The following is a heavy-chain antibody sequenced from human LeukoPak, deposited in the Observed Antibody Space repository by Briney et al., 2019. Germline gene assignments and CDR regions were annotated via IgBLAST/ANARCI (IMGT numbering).Heavy chain of an antibody. CDR3: ARSYYYDYRQIDY. V-gene: IGHV4-39*01. D-gene: IGHD3-22*01. Sequence: PSETLSLTCTVSGDSISTSSHYWGWIRHPPGKGLEWLGSIYYSGSTYYNPSLKSRVTISVDTSKNQFSLNLYSVTAADTAVFYCARSYYYDYRQIDYWGQGTLVTVSS. CDR1: GDSISTSSHY. CDR2: IYYSGST. J-gene: IGHJ4*02.